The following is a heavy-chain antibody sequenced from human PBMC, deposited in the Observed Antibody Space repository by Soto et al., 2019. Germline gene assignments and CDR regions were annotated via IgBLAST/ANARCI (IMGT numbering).Heavy chain of an antibody. J-gene: IGHJ6*03. Sequence: GESLKISCKGSGYSFTSYWIGWVRQMPGKGPEWMGIIYPGDSDTRYSPSFQGQVTISADKSISTAYLQWSSLKASDTAMYYCARMYYDFWSGYSKTHYYYYMDVWGKGTTVTVSS. CDR1: GYSFTSYW. V-gene: IGHV5-51*01. CDR3: ARMYYDFWSGYSKTHYYYYMDV. CDR2: IYPGDSDT. D-gene: IGHD3-3*01.